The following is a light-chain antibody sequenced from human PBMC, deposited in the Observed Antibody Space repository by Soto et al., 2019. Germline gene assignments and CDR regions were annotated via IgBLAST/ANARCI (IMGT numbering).Light chain of an antibody. CDR1: QSISNL. Sequence: DIQMTQSPSTLSASVGDRVTITCRASQSISNLLAWYQQKPGRAPTLLMYKASTLESGVPSRFSGSGSGTEFTLTISSLQPDDFGTYYCQHYNSYPFTFGQGTRLEIK. V-gene: IGKV1-5*03. CDR2: KAS. J-gene: IGKJ5*01. CDR3: QHYNSYPFT.